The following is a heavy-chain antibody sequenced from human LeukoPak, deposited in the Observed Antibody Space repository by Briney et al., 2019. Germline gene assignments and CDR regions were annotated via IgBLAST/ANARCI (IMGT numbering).Heavy chain of an antibody. D-gene: IGHD3-3*02. V-gene: IGHV3-74*03. CDR2: SEGDDTTT. J-gene: IGHJ5*02. CDR3: AKLDWFDP. CDR1: GFTFSYTW. Sequence: PGGSLRLSCAVSGFTFSYTWMNWVRQAPGKGLVWVSRSEGDDTTTTYADSVKGRFTVSRDNAKNTVYLQMNSLRVEDTAVYYCAKLDWFDPWGQGTLVTVSP.